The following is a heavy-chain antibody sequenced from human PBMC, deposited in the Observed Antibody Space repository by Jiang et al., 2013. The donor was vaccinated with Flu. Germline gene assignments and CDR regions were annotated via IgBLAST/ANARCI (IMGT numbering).Heavy chain of an antibody. J-gene: IGHJ4*02. CDR3: ARELGMIDY. Sequence: SLSCAVSGGSISSANWWTWVRQPPRKGDVEWIGEIYHNGDTNYNPSLKSRVTISVDKSKNLFSLNLTSVTAADTAVYYCARELGMIDYWGQGTLVTVSS. D-gene: IGHD1-26*01. CDR1: GGSISSANW. CDR2: IYHNGDT. V-gene: IGHV4-4*02.